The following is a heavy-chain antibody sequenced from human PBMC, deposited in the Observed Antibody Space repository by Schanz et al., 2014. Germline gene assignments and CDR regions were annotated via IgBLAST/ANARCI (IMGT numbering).Heavy chain of an antibody. CDR2: IKSKTDGGTT. D-gene: IGHD6-19*01. Sequence: EVQLVESGGGLVKPGGSLRLSCAASGFTFSDAWMTWVRQAPGKGLEWVGRIKSKTDGGTTDYAAPVKGRFTISRDDSKNTFFLQMNSLTTEATVEYYCTTWCDGGCAIDNWGQGALVTVSS. V-gene: IGHV3-15*01. CDR1: GFTFSDAW. J-gene: IGHJ4*02. CDR3: TTWCDGGCAIDN.